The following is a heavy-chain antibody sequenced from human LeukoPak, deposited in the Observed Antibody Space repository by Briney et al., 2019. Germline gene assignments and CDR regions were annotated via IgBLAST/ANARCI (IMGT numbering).Heavy chain of an antibody. Sequence: PSETLSLTCAVYGGSFSGYYWNWIRQPPGKGLEWIGEINHSGITNYNSSLKSRVTISVDTSKNQFSLRLSSVTAADTAMYYCARDETGDAYWGQGTLVTVSS. J-gene: IGHJ4*02. CDR1: GGSFSGYY. CDR2: INHSGIT. D-gene: IGHD7-27*01. CDR3: ARDETGDAY. V-gene: IGHV4-34*01.